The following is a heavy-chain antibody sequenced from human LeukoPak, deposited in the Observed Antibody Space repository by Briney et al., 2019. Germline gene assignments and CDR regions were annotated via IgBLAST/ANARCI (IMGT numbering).Heavy chain of an antibody. V-gene: IGHV3-23*01. J-gene: IGHJ5*02. Sequence: PGGSLRLSCAASGFTFSSYAMSWVRQAPGKGLEWVSSISGSGGGTYYADSVKGGFTISRDNSKNTLYLQMHSLRAADTAVYYCTKGPYYYDSRGYSRRWFDPWGQGTLVTVSS. CDR1: GFTFSSYA. CDR3: TKGPYYYDSRGYSRRWFDP. D-gene: IGHD3-22*01. CDR2: ISGSGGGT.